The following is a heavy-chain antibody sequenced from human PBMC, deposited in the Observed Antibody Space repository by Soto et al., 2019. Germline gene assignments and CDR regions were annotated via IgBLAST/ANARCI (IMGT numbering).Heavy chain of an antibody. CDR3: ANLALGYCSGGSCYSSAY. V-gene: IGHV3-30*18. CDR2: ISYDGSNK. CDR1: GFTFSSYG. D-gene: IGHD2-15*01. J-gene: IGHJ4*02. Sequence: GGSLRLSCAASGFTFSSYGMHWVRQAPGKGLEWVAVISYDGSNKYYADSVKGRFTISRDNSKNTLYLQMNSLRAEDTAVYYCANLALGYCSGGSCYSSAYWGQGTLVTVSS.